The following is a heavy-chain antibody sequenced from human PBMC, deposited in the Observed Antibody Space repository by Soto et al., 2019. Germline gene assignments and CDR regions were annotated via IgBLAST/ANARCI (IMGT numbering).Heavy chain of an antibody. V-gene: IGHV4-38-2*01. CDR1: GYSISTGFN. J-gene: IGHJ4*02. CDR2: IYHSGST. CDR3: ARGWGTGFYQLDS. D-gene: IGHD2-2*01. Sequence: TSETLSLTCAFSGYSISTGFNWAWIRQPPGKGLEWIGSIYHSGSTYYNLSLKSRVTISSDASKNQISLKLSSVTAADTALYYCARGWGTGFYQLDSWGQGTLVTVSS.